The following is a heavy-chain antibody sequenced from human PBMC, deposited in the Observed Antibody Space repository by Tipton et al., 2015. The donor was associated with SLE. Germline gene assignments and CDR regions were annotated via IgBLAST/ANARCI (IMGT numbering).Heavy chain of an antibody. CDR2: IYHSGSD. CDR1: GYSIISGSFY. Sequence: TLSLTCDVSGYSIISGSFYWGWIRQSPGKGLEWIGSIYHSGSDYYNPSFRSRVTILVDTSKNQFSLKVTSVTAADTAIYYCARVRVAATIAHYFDYWGPGTRVTVSS. D-gene: IGHD6-13*01. J-gene: IGHJ4*02. CDR3: ARVRVAATIAHYFDY. V-gene: IGHV4-38-2*01.